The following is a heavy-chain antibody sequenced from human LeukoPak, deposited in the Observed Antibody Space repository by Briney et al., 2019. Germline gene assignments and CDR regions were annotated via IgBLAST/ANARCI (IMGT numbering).Heavy chain of an antibody. V-gene: IGHV3-23*01. CDR2: ISGSGGST. Sequence: GESLRLSCAASGFTFSSYAMSWVRQAPGKGLEWVSAISGSGGSTYYADSVKGRFTISRDNSKNTLYLQMNSLRAEDTALYYCARADYYDSSGYHYWGQGTLVTVSS. D-gene: IGHD3-22*01. CDR3: ARADYYDSSGYHY. J-gene: IGHJ4*02. CDR1: GFTFSSYA.